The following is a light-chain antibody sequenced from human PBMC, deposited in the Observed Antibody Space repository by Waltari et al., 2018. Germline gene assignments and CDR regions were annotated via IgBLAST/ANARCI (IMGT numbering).Light chain of an antibody. J-gene: IGLJ2*01. Sequence: SYELTQPPSVSVSPGQTASITCSGDKLGDKYACWYQQKPGQSPVLVIYQDSKRPSGIPELFSGSNSGNTATLTISGTQAMDEADYYCQAWDSSTAEGVFGGGTKLTVL. CDR1: KLGDKY. V-gene: IGLV3-1*01. CDR2: QDS. CDR3: QAWDSSTAEGV.